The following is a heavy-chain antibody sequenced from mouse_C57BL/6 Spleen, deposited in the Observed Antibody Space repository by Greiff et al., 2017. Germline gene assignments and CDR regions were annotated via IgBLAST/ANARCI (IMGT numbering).Heavy chain of an antibody. Sequence: GGGLVQPKGSLKLSCAASGFSFNTYAMNWVRQAPGKGLEWVARIRSKSNNYATYYADSVKDRFTISSDDSESMLYLQMNNLKTEDTAMYYCVRHNCDVYWYFDVWGTGTTVTVSS. D-gene: IGHD4-1*01. CDR1: GFSFNTYA. J-gene: IGHJ1*03. V-gene: IGHV10-1*01. CDR3: VRHNCDVYWYFDV. CDR2: IRSKSNNYAT.